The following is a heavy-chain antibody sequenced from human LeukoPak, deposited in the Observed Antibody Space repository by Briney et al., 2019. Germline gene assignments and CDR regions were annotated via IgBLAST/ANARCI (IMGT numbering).Heavy chain of an antibody. CDR2: TYYIGSP. Sequence: SETLSLTCSVSVGSMNSYYWSWIRQSPGKGLEWIGYTYYIGSPNYNPSLKSRVTISVDTSKNQFSLRLTSVTAADTAVYYCARDRHDSTGYYYDYWGQGALVTVSS. CDR1: VGSMNSYY. J-gene: IGHJ4*02. D-gene: IGHD3-22*01. CDR3: ARDRHDSTGYYYDY. V-gene: IGHV4-59*01.